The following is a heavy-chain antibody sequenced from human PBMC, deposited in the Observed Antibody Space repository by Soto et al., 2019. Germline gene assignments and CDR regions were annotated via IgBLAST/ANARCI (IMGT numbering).Heavy chain of an antibody. CDR1: GFTVSSNY. CDR2: IYSGGST. CDR3: ASMHDLTGYRGHPEDGYFDY. V-gene: IGHV3-66*01. D-gene: IGHD3-9*01. J-gene: IGHJ4*02. Sequence: EVQLVESGGGLVQPGGSLRLSCAASGFTVSSNYMSWVRQAPGKGLEWVSVIYSGGSTYYADSVKGRFTISRDNSKNTLYLQMNSLRAEDTAVYYCASMHDLTGYRGHPEDGYFDYWGQGTLVTVSS.